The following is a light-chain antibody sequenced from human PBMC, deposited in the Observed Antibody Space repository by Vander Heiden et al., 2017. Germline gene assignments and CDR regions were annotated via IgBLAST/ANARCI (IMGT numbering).Light chain of an antibody. Sequence: EIVLTQSPGTLSLSPGERATLSCRASQSVSSSYLAWYQQKPGQAPRLLIYGASSRATGIPDRFSGSGSGTDFTLTISRLEPEDFAVYYCQQYGSSGTFGGGTKEEIK. CDR3: QQYGSSGT. CDR1: QSVSSSY. V-gene: IGKV3-20*01. J-gene: IGKJ4*01. CDR2: GAS.